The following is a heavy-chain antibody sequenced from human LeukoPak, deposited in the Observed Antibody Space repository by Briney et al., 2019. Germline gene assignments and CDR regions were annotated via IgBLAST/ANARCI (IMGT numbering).Heavy chain of an antibody. CDR3: ASGYYYDSSGYLLFDY. CDR2: INHSGST. D-gene: IGHD3-22*01. J-gene: IGHJ4*02. V-gene: IGHV4-34*01. CDR1: GGSFSGYY. Sequence: PSETLSLTCAVYGGSFSGYYWSWIRQPPGKGLEWIGEINHSGSTNYNPSLKSRVTISVDTSKNQFSLKLSSVTAADTAVYYCASGYYYDSSGYLLFDYWGQGTLVTVSS.